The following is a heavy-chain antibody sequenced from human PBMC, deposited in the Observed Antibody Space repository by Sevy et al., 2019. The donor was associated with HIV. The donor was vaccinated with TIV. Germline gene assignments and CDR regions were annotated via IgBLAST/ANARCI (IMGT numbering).Heavy chain of an antibody. CDR3: ARAVGYCSSTSCYGVGWFDP. CDR2: IYYSGST. Sequence: SETLSLTCTVSGGSVSSGSYYWSWIRQPPGKGLEWIGYIYYSGSTNYNPSLKSRVTISVDTSKNQFSPKLSSVTAADTAVYYCARAVGYCSSTSCYGVGWFDPWGQGTLVTVSS. V-gene: IGHV4-61*01. J-gene: IGHJ5*02. CDR1: GGSVSSGSYY. D-gene: IGHD2-2*01.